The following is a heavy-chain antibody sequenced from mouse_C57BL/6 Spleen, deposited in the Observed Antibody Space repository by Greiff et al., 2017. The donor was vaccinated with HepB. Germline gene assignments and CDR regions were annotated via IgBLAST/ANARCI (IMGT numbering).Heavy chain of an antibody. V-gene: IGHV1-64*01. CDR2: IHPNSGST. CDR1: GYTFTSYW. CDR3: ARNAYYSNYFDY. J-gene: IGHJ2*01. D-gene: IGHD2-5*01. Sequence: QVQLQQSGAELVKPGASVKLSCKASGYTFTSYWMHWVKQRPGQGLEWIGMIHPNSGSTNYNEKFKSKATLTVDKSSSTAYMQLSSLTSEDSAVYYCARNAYYSNYFDYWGQGTTLTVSS.